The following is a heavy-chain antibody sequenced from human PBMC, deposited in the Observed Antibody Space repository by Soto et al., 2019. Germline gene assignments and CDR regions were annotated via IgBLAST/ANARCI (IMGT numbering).Heavy chain of an antibody. D-gene: IGHD2-21*01. J-gene: IGHJ4*02. Sequence: ASVKVSCKASGYTFTTFNINCVRQATGQRLARIGWMNPNSGTTGYAQKFQDRITLTRDASITTAYMELNSLTTDDKAVYCCVRYCVPATYWGRGTEITVS. V-gene: IGHV1-8*02. CDR3: VRYCVPATY. CDR2: MNPNSGTT. CDR1: GYTFTTFN.